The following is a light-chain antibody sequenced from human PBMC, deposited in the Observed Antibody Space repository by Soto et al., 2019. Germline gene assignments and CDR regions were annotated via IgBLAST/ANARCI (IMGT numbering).Light chain of an antibody. CDR3: QQSYRAPFT. CDR2: GAS. J-gene: IGKJ3*01. Sequence: DIQMTQSPSSLSASIGDRVTITCRASQGISTYLNWYQQKPGKAPKLLIYGASSFQSGVPSRFSGSGSGTDFTLTISRLQPDDFAAYYCQQSYRAPFTFGPGTKVDIK. CDR1: QGISTY. V-gene: IGKV1-39*01.